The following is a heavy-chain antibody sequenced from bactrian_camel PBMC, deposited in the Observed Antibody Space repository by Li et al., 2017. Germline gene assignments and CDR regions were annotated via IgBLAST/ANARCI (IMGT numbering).Heavy chain of an antibody. D-gene: IGHD5*01. V-gene: IGHV3S40*01. CDR2: IYFQPGST. CDR1: EDTSGPYC. Sequence: VQLVESGGGSVQTGGSLRLSCAVSEDTSGPYCMGWFRQAPGKEREGVATIYFQPGSTAYADSVKGRFTISQDNAKNTVYLQMNSLKPEDTAMYHCAVGPKCNDYWGQGTQVTVS. CDR3: AVGPKCNDY. J-gene: IGHJ4*01.